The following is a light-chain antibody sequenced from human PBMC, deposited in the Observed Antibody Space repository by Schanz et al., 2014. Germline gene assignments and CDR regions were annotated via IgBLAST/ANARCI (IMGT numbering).Light chain of an antibody. CDR1: SSNIGARYD. CDR3: HSYDSFLSAWV. J-gene: IGLJ3*02. CDR2: RNN. Sequence: QSVLTQPPSLSGAPGQRVTISCTGSSSNIGARYDVHWYQQLPGTAPRLLIYRNNNRPSGVPDRFSGSKSATSASLAITGLQAEDEGDYYCHSYDSFLSAWVFGGGTKVTVL. V-gene: IGLV1-40*01.